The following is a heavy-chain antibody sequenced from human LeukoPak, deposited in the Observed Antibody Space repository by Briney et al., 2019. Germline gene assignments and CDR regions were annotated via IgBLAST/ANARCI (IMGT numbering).Heavy chain of an antibody. V-gene: IGHV4-4*07. J-gene: IGHJ4*02. Sequence: SETLSLTCTVSGGSISSYYWSWIRQPAGKGLEWIGRIYTSGSTNYNPSLKSRVTMSVDTSKNQFSLQLNSVTPEDTAVYYCAKGEKYSGRVFDCWGQGTLVTVSS. CDR2: IYTSGST. CDR1: GGSISSYY. D-gene: IGHD1-26*01. CDR3: AKGEKYSGRVFDC.